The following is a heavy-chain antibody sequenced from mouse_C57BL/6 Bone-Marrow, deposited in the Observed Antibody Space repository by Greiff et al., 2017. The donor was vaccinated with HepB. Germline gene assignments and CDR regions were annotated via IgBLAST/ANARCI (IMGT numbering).Heavy chain of an antibody. D-gene: IGHD2-3*01. Sequence: VQLQQPGAELVKPGASVKLSCKASGYTFTSYWMHWVKQRPGQGLEWIGMIHPNSGSTNYNEKFKSKATLTVDKSSSTAYMQLSSLTSEDSAVYYCARGRGYDGYSYYFDYWGQGTTLTVSS. CDR2: IHPNSGST. V-gene: IGHV1-64*01. CDR1: GYTFTSYW. CDR3: ARGRGYDGYSYYFDY. J-gene: IGHJ2*01.